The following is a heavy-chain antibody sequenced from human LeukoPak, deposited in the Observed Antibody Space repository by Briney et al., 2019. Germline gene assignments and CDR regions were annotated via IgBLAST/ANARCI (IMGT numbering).Heavy chain of an antibody. D-gene: IGHD3-10*01. CDR3: ARAGRYGSGSYTQY. Sequence: SETLSLTCTVSGGSISSSSYYWGWIRQPPGKGLEWIGSIYYSGTTYYNPSLESRVTISVDTSKNQFSLKLSSVTAADTAVYYCARAGRYGSGSYTQYWGQGTLVTVSS. V-gene: IGHV4-39*07. CDR1: GGSISSSSYY. CDR2: IYYSGTT. J-gene: IGHJ4*02.